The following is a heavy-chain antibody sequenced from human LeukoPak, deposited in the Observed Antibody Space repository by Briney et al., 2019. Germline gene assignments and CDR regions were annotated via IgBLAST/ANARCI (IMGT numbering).Heavy chain of an antibody. J-gene: IGHJ6*02. CDR2: INYSGST. V-gene: IGHV4-39*01. Sequence: SETLSLTCIVSGGGSISSSDHYWGWICQPPGKGLEWIGSINYSGSTQYNPSLKSRVTLSVDTSKDQFSLKLSSVTAADTAVYYCARHSDGWYWGGSGMDVWGQGTTVIVSS. CDR3: ARHSDGWYWGGSGMDV. CDR1: GGGSISSSDHY. D-gene: IGHD6-19*01.